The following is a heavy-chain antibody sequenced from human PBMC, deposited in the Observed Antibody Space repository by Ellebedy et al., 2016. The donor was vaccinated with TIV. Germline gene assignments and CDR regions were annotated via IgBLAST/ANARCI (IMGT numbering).Heavy chain of an antibody. CDR2: IYPGDSDT. J-gene: IGHJ4*02. CDR3: AGVREVAATPCPY. D-gene: IGHD2-15*01. V-gene: IGHV5-51*01. Sequence: GESLKISCKGSGYSFTSYWIGWVRQMPGKGLEWMGIIYPGDSDTRYSPSFQGQVTISADKSISTAYLQWSSLKASDTAMYYCAGVREVAATPCPYWGQGTLVTVSS. CDR1: GYSFTSYW.